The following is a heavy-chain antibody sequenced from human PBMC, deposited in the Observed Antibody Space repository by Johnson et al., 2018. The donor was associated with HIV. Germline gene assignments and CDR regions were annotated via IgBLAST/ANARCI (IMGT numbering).Heavy chain of an antibody. CDR2: IKQDGSEK. J-gene: IGHJ3*02. V-gene: IGHV3-7*04. CDR1: GFTFSSYW. CDR3: SRDDLSSMIIVDPLFDI. Sequence: VQLVESGGGLVQPGGSLRLSCAASGFTFSSYWMSWVRQAPGKGLEWVANIKQDGSEKYYVDSVKGRFTISRDNAKNSLYLQMNGLRAEDTAVYYCSRDDLSSMIIVDPLFDIWGQGTMVTVSS. D-gene: IGHD3-22*01.